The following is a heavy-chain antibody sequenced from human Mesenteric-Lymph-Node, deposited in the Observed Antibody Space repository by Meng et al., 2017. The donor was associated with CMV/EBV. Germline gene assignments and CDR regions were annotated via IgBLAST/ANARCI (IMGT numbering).Heavy chain of an antibody. CDR1: AGSISSGVYY. Sequence: VSAGSISSGVYYWSWNRQHPGKGLEWIGYIYYSGSTYYNPSLKSRVTISVDTSKNQFSLKLSSVTAADTAVYYCARYSSSFPNWFDPWGQGTLVTVSS. CDR3: ARYSSSFPNWFDP. CDR2: IYYSGST. D-gene: IGHD6-13*01. J-gene: IGHJ5*02. V-gene: IGHV4-31*02.